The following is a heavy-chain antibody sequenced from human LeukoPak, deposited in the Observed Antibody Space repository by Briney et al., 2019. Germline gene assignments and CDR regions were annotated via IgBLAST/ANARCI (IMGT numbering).Heavy chain of an antibody. CDR2: ITGSSDST. V-gene: IGHV3-23*01. J-gene: IGHJ4*02. Sequence: GGSLRLSCAASGFTFSSYTMTWVRQAPGKGLEWVSGITGSSDSTYYADSVKGRFTISRDNSKNTLFLQMNSLRAEDTAVYYCAXXTXYCXGDCFPYYFDYWGQGTLVTVSS. D-gene: IGHD2-21*02. CDR3: AXXTXYCXGDCFPYYFDY. CDR1: GFTFSSYT.